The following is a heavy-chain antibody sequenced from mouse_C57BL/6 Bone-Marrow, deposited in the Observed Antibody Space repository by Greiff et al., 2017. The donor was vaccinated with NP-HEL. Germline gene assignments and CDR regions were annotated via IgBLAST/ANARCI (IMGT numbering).Heavy chain of an antibody. CDR3: ARTNYYGSSYRYFDY. CDR2: INPNNGGT. V-gene: IGHV1-18*01. D-gene: IGHD1-1*01. Sequence: VQLQQSGPELVKPGASVKIPCKASGYTFTDYYMDWVKQSHGKSLEWIGDINPNNGGTIYNQKFKGKATLTVDKSSSTAYMELRSLTSEDTAVYYCARTNYYGSSYRYFDYWGQGTTLTVSS. J-gene: IGHJ2*01. CDR1: GYTFTDYY.